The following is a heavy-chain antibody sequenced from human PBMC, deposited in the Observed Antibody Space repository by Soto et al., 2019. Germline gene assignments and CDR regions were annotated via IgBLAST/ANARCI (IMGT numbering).Heavy chain of an antibody. J-gene: IGHJ4*02. D-gene: IGHD2-15*01. CDR3: ARHTPAISISDH. CDR1: GGSISSSSYY. CDR2: IYYSGST. V-gene: IGHV4-39*01. Sequence: SETLSLTCTISGGSISSSSYYWGWIRQPPGKGLEWIGSIYYSGSTYYNPSLKSRVTISVDTSKNQFSLKLSSVTAADTAVYYCARHTPAISISDHWGQGTLVTVS.